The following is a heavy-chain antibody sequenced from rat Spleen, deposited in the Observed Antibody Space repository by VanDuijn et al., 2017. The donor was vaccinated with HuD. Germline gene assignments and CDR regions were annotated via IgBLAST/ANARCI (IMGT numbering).Heavy chain of an antibody. CDR1: GFSLTSYH. CDR2: IWGDGST. D-gene: IGHD1-1*01. V-gene: IGHV2-32*01. CDR3: AREDYSGPPFDY. J-gene: IGHJ2*01. Sequence: QVQLKESGPGLVKPSETLSLTCTVSGFSLTSYHISWVRQPPGKGLEWMGVIWGDGSTAYNSLLKSRLSISRDTSKSQVFLKMNSLQTEDTATYYCAREDYSGPPFDYWGQGVMVTVSS.